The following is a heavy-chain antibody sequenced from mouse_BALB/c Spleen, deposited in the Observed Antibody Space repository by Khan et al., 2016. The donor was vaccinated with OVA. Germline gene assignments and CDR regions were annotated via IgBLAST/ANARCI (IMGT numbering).Heavy chain of an antibody. D-gene: IGHD6-1*01. CDR3: AREEPFYYFDY. V-gene: IGHV1-76*01. CDR1: GYTFTSYW. CDR2: IYPGTDNT. J-gene: IGHJ2*01. Sequence: QVQLQQPGAELVRPGASVKLSCKASGYTFTSYWIHWVKQRSGQGLEWIARIYPGTDNTYYNEKFKDKATLTADKSSTTAYMQLSSLKSEDSAVYFCAREEPFYYFDYWGQGTTLTVSS.